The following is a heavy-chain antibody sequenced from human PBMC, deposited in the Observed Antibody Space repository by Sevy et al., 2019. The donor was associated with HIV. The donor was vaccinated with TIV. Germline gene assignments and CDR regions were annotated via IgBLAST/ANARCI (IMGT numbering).Heavy chain of an antibody. V-gene: IGHV3-30-3*01. CDR3: ALERLSSNVAEYFQN. Sequence: GGSLRLSCAASGFTFSDYSMHRVRQAPSKGLEWVATISYDRGNKHYADSVKGRFTLSRDNSKNSLFLQMNSLRAEDTAVYYCALERLSSNVAEYFQNWGQGTLVTVSS. CDR2: ISYDRGNK. CDR1: GFTFSDYS. J-gene: IGHJ1*01. D-gene: IGHD1-1*01.